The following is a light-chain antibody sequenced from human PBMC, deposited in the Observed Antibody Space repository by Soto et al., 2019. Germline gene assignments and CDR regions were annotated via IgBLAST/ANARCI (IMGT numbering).Light chain of an antibody. CDR1: QSVSSSY. Sequence: EIVLTQSPATLSLSPGERATLSCGASQSVSSSYLAWYQQKPGLAPRLLMYDASSRATGIPDRFSGSGSGTDFTLTISRLEPEDFAVYYCQQCGSSPITFGQGTRLEIK. J-gene: IGKJ5*01. CDR3: QQCGSSPIT. V-gene: IGKV3D-20*01. CDR2: DAS.